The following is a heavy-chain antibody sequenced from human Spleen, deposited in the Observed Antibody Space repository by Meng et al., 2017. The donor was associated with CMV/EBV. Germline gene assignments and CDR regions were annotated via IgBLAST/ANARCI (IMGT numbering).Heavy chain of an antibody. CDR2: ISFDESIA. CDR3: ARAVRGKPFNWFDP. Sequence: SGFIFSNFGVHWVRLFQGKGLEWVATISFDESIAHYTDSVKGRFIISRDNSKNTTYLQMNSLRPEDTGVYYCARAVRGKPFNWFDPWGQGTLVTVSS. D-gene: IGHD1-14*01. CDR1: GFIFSNFG. J-gene: IGHJ5*02. V-gene: IGHV3-30*10.